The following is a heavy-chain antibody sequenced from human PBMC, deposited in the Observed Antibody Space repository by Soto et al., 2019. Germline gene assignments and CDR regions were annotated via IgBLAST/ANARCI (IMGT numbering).Heavy chain of an antibody. CDR1: GGSINSGGYY. CDR3: ARADRQSGYSSSWAFDS. Sequence: QVQLQESGPGLVKPSQTLSLICTVSGGSINSGGYYWSWIRPHPGQGLEWIGSIYYSGSTYYNPFLRSRGTISAGASETQFSRKRGSGTAAATAGYFCARADRQSGYSSSWAFDSWGQGTLVNVSP. CDR2: IYYSGST. D-gene: IGHD6-13*01. V-gene: IGHV4-31*03. J-gene: IGHJ4*02.